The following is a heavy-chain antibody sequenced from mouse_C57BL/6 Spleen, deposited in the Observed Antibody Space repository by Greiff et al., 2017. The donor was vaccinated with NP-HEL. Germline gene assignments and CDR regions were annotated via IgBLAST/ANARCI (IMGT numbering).Heavy chain of an antibody. J-gene: IGHJ3*01. D-gene: IGHD4-1*01. CDR3: AREGELGRFAY. CDR2: IYPGDGDT. CDR1: GYAFSSSW. Sequence: QVQLKQSGPELVKPGASVKISCKASGYAFSSSWMNWVKQRPGKGLEWIGRIYPGDGDTNYNGKFKGKATLTADKSSSTAYMQLSSLTSEDSAVYYCAREGELGRFAYWGQGTLVTVSA. V-gene: IGHV1-82*01.